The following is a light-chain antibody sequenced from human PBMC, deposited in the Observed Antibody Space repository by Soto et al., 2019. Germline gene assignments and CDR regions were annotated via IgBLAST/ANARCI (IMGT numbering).Light chain of an antibody. CDR3: LLNYGGPGV. V-gene: IGLV7-43*01. Sequence: QAVVTQEPSLTVSPGGTVTLTCASNTGAVTSRSYANWFQQKPGQAPRSLIYSTNYKQPWTPARFSGSLLGGKAALTLSGVQPEDEAEYYCLLNYGGPGVFGVGTKLPAL. J-gene: IGLJ3*02. CDR1: TGAVTSRSY. CDR2: STN.